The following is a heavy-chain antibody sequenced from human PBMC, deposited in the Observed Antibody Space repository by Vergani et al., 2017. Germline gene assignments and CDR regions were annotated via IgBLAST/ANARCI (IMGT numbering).Heavy chain of an antibody. D-gene: IGHD3-22*01. Sequence: EVQLVESGGGLVKPGGSLRLSCAASGFTFSSYSMNWVRQAPGKGLEWVSSISSSSSYIYYADSVKGRFTISRDNAKNSLYLQMNSLRAEDTAVYYCARESGSGLTYYFDYWGQGTLVTVSS. V-gene: IGHV3-21*01. CDR3: ARESGSGLTYYFDY. CDR2: ISSSSSYI. J-gene: IGHJ4*02. CDR1: GFTFSSYS.